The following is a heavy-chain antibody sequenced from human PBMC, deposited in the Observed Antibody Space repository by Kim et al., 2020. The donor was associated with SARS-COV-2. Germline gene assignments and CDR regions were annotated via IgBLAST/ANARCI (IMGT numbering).Heavy chain of an antibody. CDR3: ARHIAYDSTNYFAYFDY. V-gene: IGHV4-59*08. CDR2: SHHTGST. J-gene: IGHJ4*01. D-gene: IGHD3-22*01. Sequence: SETLSLTCTISGGSIRSHFWSWIRRPPGKALEWIGYSHHTGSTHYNPSLESRLIISLDTSKSQLSLTLSSATAADTALYYCARHIAYDSTNYFAYFDYWG. CDR1: GGSIRSHF.